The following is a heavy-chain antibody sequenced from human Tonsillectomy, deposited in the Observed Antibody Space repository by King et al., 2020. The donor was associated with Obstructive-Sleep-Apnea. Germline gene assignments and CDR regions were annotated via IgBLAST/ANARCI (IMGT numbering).Heavy chain of an antibody. D-gene: IGHD5-12*01. J-gene: IGHJ4*02. V-gene: IGHV4-59*08. Sequence: QLQESGPGLVKPSETLSLTCTVSGGSNSNYYWSWIRQPPGKGLEWIGYMYYSGNTNFNPSLKSRVTISADTAKIQFSLRLSSVTAADTAVYYCARHRGVEDYGGYGDYFDYWGQGTLVTVSS. CDR1: GGSNSNYY. CDR3: ARHRGVEDYGGYGDYFDY. CDR2: MYYSGNT.